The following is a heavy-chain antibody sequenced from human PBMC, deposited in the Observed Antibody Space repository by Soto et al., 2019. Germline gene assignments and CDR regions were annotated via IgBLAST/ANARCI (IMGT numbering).Heavy chain of an antibody. V-gene: IGHV4-39*02. CDR3: MRDAPSLSDASPIDS. CDR1: GGSISTINYF. Sequence: PSETLSLTCTVSGGSISTINYFWGWVRQPPGKGLEWIGTIYYSGNTYYNPSLKGRVTMSVDTSKNQFSLKLSSVTAADTAVYYCMRDAPSLSDASPIDSWGQGTLVTVSS. J-gene: IGHJ4*02. D-gene: IGHD1-26*01. CDR2: IYYSGNT.